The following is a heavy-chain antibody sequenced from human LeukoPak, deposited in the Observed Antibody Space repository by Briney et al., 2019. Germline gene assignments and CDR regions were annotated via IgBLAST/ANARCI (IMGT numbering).Heavy chain of an antibody. CDR3: AKGHGSGSYYNPPFDY. V-gene: IGHV3-53*05. D-gene: IGHD3-10*01. CDR2: IYGDDST. CDR1: GFIVSKRY. Sequence: GGSLRLSCAASGFIVSKRYMNWVRQAPGKGLEWVSVIYGDDSTYYADSVKGRFTISRDNSKNTLYLQLNSLRAEDTALYYCAKGHGSGSYYNPPFDYWGQGTLVTVSS. J-gene: IGHJ4*02.